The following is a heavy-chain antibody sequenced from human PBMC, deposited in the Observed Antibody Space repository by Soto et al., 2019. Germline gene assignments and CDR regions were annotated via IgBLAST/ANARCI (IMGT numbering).Heavy chain of an antibody. V-gene: IGHV3-48*03. CDR2: ISSSGSTI. Sequence: PGGSLRLSCAASGFTFSSYEMNWVRQAPGKGLEWVSYISSSGSTIYYADSVKGRFTISRDNAKNSLYLQMNSLRAEDTAVYYCARDGVVAAPPFDYWGQGTLVTVSS. CDR1: GFTFSSYE. J-gene: IGHJ4*02. CDR3: ARDGVVAAPPFDY. D-gene: IGHD2-15*01.